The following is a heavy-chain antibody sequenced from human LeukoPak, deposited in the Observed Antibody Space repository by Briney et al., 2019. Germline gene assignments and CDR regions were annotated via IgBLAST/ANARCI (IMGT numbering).Heavy chain of an antibody. J-gene: IGHJ4*02. CDR1: GFAFNKAW. Sequence: PGGSLRLSCAASGFAFNKAWMSWVRQAPGKGLEWVARIKSRTDGGTTDYAAPVKGRFTISRDDSKNTLYLQMNSLKTEDTAVYYRTTDQTWIQLWHILCDFWGQGTLVTVSS. CDR2: IKSRTDGGTT. V-gene: IGHV3-15*01. D-gene: IGHD5-18*01. CDR3: TTDQTWIQLWHILCDF.